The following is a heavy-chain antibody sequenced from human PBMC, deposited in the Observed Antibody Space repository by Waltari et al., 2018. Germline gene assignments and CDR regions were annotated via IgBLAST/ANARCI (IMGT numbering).Heavy chain of an antibody. CDR2: MNPNSGNT. CDR1: GYTFTSYD. J-gene: IGHJ4*02. D-gene: IGHD6-6*01. CDR3: ARGSRIAARRRVLDY. V-gene: IGHV1-8*01. Sequence: QVQLVQSGAEVKTPGASVKVSCKASGYTFTSYDIHWVRPATGQGLKWMGWMNPNSGNTGYAQKFQGRVTMTRNTSISTAYMELSSLRSEDTAVYYCARGSRIAARRRVLDYWGQGTLVTVSS.